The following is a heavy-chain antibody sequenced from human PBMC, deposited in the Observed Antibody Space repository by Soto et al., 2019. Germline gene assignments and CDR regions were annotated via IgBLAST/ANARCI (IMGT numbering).Heavy chain of an antibody. CDR1: GFTFSSYS. J-gene: IGHJ4*02. V-gene: IGHV3-48*02. CDR3: ASHSSSWYLGLYYFDY. CDR2: ISSSSSTI. D-gene: IGHD6-13*01. Sequence: GGSLRLSCAASGFTFSSYSMNWVRQAPGKGLEWVSYISSSSSTIYYADSVKGRFTISRDNAKNSLYLQMNSLRDEDTAVYYCASHSSSWYLGLYYFDYWGQGTLVTVSS.